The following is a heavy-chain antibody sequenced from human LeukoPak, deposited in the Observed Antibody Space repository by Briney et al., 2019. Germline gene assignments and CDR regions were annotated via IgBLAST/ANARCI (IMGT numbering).Heavy chain of an antibody. J-gene: IGHJ4*02. V-gene: IGHV3-30-3*01. CDR1: GFTFSSYA. Sequence: TGGSLRLSCAASGFTFSSYAMHWVRQAPGKGLEWVAVISYDGSNKYYADSVKGRFTISRDNSKNTLYLQMNSLRAEDTAVYYCAKDTNGNGSGYFDYWGQGTLVTVSS. CDR3: AKDTNGNGSGYFDY. CDR2: ISYDGSNK. D-gene: IGHD3-10*01.